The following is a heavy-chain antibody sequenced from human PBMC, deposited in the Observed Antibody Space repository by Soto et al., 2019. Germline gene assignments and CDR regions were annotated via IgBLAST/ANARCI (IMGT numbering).Heavy chain of an antibody. J-gene: IGHJ4*02. CDR2: INGDGSEE. CDR1: GFTFSTSW. Sequence: EVQLVESGGVLVQPGGSLRVSCAASGFTFSTSWMNWVRQAPGKGLEGVANINGDGSEEYYVDSVRGRFTISRDNVKNSLFLKMNSLRAEDTAVYYCAAGFPPDYWGQGTLVTVSS. V-gene: IGHV3-7*01. CDR3: AAGFPPDY. D-gene: IGHD3-10*01.